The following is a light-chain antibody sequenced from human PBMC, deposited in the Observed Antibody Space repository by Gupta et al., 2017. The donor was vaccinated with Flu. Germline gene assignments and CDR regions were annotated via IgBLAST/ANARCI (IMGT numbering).Light chain of an antibody. CDR2: AAS. CDR3: QQYGYSPYT. CDR1: QSVSRKF. J-gene: IGKJ2*01. V-gene: IGKV3-20*01. Sequence: EIVLTQSPGSLSLSPGERATLSCRASQSVSRKFFAWFQQKPGQAPRLLIYAASNRATGIPEKFSGSGSGTEFTLTISRLEPEDFAVYYCQQYGYSPYTFGQGTKLEIK.